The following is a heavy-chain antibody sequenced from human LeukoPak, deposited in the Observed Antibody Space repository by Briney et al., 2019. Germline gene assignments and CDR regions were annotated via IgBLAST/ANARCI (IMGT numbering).Heavy chain of an antibody. J-gene: IGHJ6*03. Sequence: GGSLRLSCAASGFTFSSYEMNWVRQAPGKGLEWVSYISSSGSTIYYADSVKGRFTISRDNAKNSLYLQMNSLRAEDTAVYYCARTRLYYYYMDVWAKGPRSPSP. V-gene: IGHV3-48*03. CDR1: GFTFSSYE. CDR3: ARTRLYYYYMDV. CDR2: ISSSGSTI.